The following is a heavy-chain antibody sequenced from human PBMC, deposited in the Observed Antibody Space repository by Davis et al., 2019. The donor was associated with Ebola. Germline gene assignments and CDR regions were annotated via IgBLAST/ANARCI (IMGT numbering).Heavy chain of an antibody. D-gene: IGHD4-17*01. CDR3: TTLSTVTTMYFDL. J-gene: IGHJ2*01. CDR1: GFTLNNAW. Sequence: GESLKISCVASGFTLNNAWMSWVRQAPGKGLEWVGRIKSKTDGGTTDYAAPVKGRVTISRDDSKNTLFLQMNSLKTEDTAVYYCTTLSTVTTMYFDLWGRGTLVTVSS. V-gene: IGHV3-15*01. CDR2: IKSKTDGGTT.